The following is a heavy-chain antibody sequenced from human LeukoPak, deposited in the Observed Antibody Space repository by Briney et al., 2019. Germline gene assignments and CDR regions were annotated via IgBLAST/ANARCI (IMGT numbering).Heavy chain of an antibody. CDR2: SAYSWTI. CDR3: ARVYPWHGGNFAY. CDR1: GGSFSSCNYY. D-gene: IGHD4-23*01. J-gene: IGHJ4*02. V-gene: IGHV4-61*01. Sequence: PSETLSLTCTVSGGSFSSCNYYWSWIRQPPGKGLEWIAYSAYSWTINYHSSLKSRLTISVDTYKNQFSLELSSVTAADTAVYYCARVYPWHGGNFAYWGQGTLVTVSS.